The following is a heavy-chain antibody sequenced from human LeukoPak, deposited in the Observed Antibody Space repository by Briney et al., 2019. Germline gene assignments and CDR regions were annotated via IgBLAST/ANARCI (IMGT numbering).Heavy chain of an antibody. J-gene: IGHJ4*01. CDR3: AKGIYSSGWSYFDY. V-gene: IGHV3-30*18. CDR1: GFTFSSYG. CDR2: ISYDGSNK. Sequence: GGSLRLSCAASGFTFSSYGMHWVRQAPGKGLEWVAVISYDGSNKYYADSVKGRFTISRDNSKNTLYLQMNSLRAEDTAVYYCAKGIYSSGWSYFDYWGHGTLVTVSS. D-gene: IGHD6-19*01.